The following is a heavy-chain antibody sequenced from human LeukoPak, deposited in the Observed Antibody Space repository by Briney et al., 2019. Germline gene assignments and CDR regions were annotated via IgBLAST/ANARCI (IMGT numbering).Heavy chain of an antibody. J-gene: IGHJ4*02. Sequence: GGSLRLSCEASGFTFSSYAMSWVRQAPGKGLEWVSSIGSSGSYIYYADSLTGRFTISRDNAKNSLYLQMNSLRAEDTAMYYCARRATTERGHSYGLDFWGQGALVTVSS. V-gene: IGHV3-21*01. CDR2: IGSSGSYI. D-gene: IGHD5-18*01. CDR3: ARRATTERGHSYGLDF. CDR1: GFTFSSYA.